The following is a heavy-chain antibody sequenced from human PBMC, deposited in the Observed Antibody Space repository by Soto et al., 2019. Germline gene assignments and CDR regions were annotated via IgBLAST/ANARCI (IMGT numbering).Heavy chain of an antibody. J-gene: IGHJ6*02. CDR3: ARGPLYYYYYGMDV. CDR1: GGSFSGYY. V-gene: IGHV4-34*01. Sequence: QVQLQQWGAGLLKPSENLSLTCAVYGGSFSGYYWSWIRQPPGKGLEWIGEINHSGSTNYNPSLKSRVTISVDTSKNQFSLKLSSVTAADTAVYYCARGPLYYYYYGMDVWGQGTTVTVSS. CDR2: INHSGST.